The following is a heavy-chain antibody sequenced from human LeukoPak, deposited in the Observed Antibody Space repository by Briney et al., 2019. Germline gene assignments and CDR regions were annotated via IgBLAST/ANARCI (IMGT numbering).Heavy chain of an antibody. D-gene: IGHD3-10*01. CDR3: AREVTMVRVPGAFDI. J-gene: IGHJ3*02. CDR1: GFTFSSYW. V-gene: IGHV3-74*01. CDR2: INTDGSST. Sequence: PGGSLRLSCAASGFTFSSYWMHWVRQAPGKGLVWVSRINTDGSSTSYADSVKGRFTISRDNAKNSLYLQMNSLRAEDTAVYYCAREVTMVRVPGAFDIWGQGTMVTVSS.